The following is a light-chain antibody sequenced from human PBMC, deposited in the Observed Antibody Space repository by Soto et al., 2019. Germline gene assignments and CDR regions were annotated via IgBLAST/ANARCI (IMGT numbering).Light chain of an antibody. CDR2: GAS. V-gene: IGKV3-20*01. CDR1: QSVSSSY. CDR3: QQYGRSRT. J-gene: IGKJ1*01. Sequence: EIVLTQSPGTLSLSPGERATLSCRASQSVSSSYLAWYQQKPGQAPRLLIYGASSRATGSPDRFSGSWSGTDFTLTISRLKPEDFAVYYCQQYGRSRTFGQGTMVEIK.